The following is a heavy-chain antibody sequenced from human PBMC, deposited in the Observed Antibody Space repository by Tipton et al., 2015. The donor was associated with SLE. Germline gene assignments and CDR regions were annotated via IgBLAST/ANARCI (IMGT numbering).Heavy chain of an antibody. Sequence: SLRLSCAASGFTFDDYAMHWVRQAPGKGLEWVSGISWNSGSIGYADSVKGRFTISRDNAKNSLYLQMNSLRAEDTALYYCAKAAGAGSSYYFDYWGQGTLVTVSS. CDR1: GFTFDDYA. V-gene: IGHV3-9*01. D-gene: IGHD6-19*01. CDR2: ISWNSGSI. CDR3: AKAAGAGSSYYFDY. J-gene: IGHJ4*02.